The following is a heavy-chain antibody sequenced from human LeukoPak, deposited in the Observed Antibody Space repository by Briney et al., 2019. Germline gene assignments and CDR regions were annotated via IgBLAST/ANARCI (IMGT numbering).Heavy chain of an antibody. CDR1: GFTFSSYN. V-gene: IGHV3-48*04. CDR2: ISSSSSTI. D-gene: IGHD4-17*01. Sequence: GGSLRLSCAASGFTFSSYNMNWVRQAPGKGLEWVSYISSSSSTIYYADSVKGRFTISRDNAKNSLYLQMNSLRAEDTAVYYCATTVTTFQGDYWGQGTLVTVSS. CDR3: ATTVTTFQGDY. J-gene: IGHJ4*02.